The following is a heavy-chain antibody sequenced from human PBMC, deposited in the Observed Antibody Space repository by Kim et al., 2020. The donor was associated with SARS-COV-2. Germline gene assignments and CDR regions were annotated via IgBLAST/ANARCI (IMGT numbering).Heavy chain of an antibody. Sequence: GNTNYAQKLQGRVTMTTDTSTSTAYMELRSLRSDDTAVYYCARDDWEVDYWGQGTLVTVSS. CDR3: ARDDWEVDY. CDR2: GNT. V-gene: IGHV1-18*01. D-gene: IGHD1-26*01. J-gene: IGHJ4*02.